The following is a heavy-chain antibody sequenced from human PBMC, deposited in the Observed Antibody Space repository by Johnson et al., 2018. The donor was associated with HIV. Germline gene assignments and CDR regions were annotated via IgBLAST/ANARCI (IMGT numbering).Heavy chain of an antibody. Sequence: VQLVESGGGLVKPGGSLRLSCAASGFIFSRSWMHWVRHAPGKGLVWVSRSNSDGSTTTYADSVRGRFTISTDKARNTLHLQMNSLRVEDTAVYYCAREWGVITFGGVIPRNAFDIWGQGTMVTVSS. V-gene: IGHV3-74*01. D-gene: IGHD3-16*02. CDR1: GFIFSRSW. CDR3: AREWGVITFGGVIPRNAFDI. CDR2: SNSDGSTT. J-gene: IGHJ3*02.